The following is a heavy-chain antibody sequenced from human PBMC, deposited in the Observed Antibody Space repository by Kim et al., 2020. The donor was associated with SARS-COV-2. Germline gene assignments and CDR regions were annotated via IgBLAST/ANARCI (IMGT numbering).Heavy chain of an antibody. Sequence: SETLSLTCAVSGGSISSGDCYWSWRHPHPGKGLGWVGYYYYSGTNYYNPFHSRLTISSDDTSNKHFLQKLSSMTAADAVYYCAAGFNGRRVPFDCFD. CDR3: AAGFNGRRVPFDCFD. D-gene: IGHD3-3*01. CDR2: YYYSGTN. CDR1: GGSISSGDCY. J-gene: IGHJ4*01. V-gene: IGHV4-31*01.